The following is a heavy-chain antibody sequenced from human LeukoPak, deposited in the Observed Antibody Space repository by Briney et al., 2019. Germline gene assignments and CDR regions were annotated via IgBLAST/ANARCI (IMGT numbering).Heavy chain of an antibody. V-gene: IGHV3-23*01. CDR2: ISGSGGST. D-gene: IGHD3-10*01. J-gene: IGHJ5*02. Sequence: GGSLRPSCAASGFTFSSYAMSWVRQAPGKGLEWGSAISGSGGSTYYADSVKGRSNIFRDNSKNTLYLQMNSLRAEDTAVYYCAKSSVRGVIRNWFDPWGQGTLVTVSS. CDR1: GFTFSSYA. CDR3: AKSSVRGVIRNWFDP.